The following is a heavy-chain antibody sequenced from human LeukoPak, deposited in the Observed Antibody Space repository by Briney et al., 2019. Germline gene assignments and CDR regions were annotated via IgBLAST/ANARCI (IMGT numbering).Heavy chain of an antibody. CDR1: GVSISSGGYY. J-gene: IGHJ6*02. CDR3: ARDGSSSWYEGYYYYGMDV. V-gene: IGHV4-31*03. Sequence: SQTLSLTCTVSGVSISSGGYYWSWIRQHPGKGLEWIGYIYYSGSTYYNPSLKSRVTISVDTSKNQFSLKLSSVTAADTAVYYCARDGSSSWYEGYYYYGMDVWGQGTTVTVSS. D-gene: IGHD6-13*01. CDR2: IYYSGST.